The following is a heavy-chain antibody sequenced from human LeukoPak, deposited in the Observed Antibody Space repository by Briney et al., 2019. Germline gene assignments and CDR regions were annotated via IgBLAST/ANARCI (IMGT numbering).Heavy chain of an antibody. CDR2: IIPIFGRA. V-gene: IGHV1-69*05. D-gene: IGHD1-26*01. Sequence: GASVKVSCKASGGTFSSYAINWVRQAPGQGPEWMEGIIPIFGRANYAQKFQGRVTMTTDESTSTAYMELSSLRSEDTAVYYCARVFARSGEISGSYFYYWGQGTLVTVSS. J-gene: IGHJ4*02. CDR1: GGTFSSYA. CDR3: ARVFARSGEISGSYFYY.